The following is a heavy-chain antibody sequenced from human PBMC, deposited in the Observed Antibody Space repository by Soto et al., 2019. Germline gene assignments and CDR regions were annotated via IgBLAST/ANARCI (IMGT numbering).Heavy chain of an antibody. J-gene: IGHJ4*02. Sequence: EVQLLESGGGLVQPGGSLRLSCAASGFTFSNYAVTWVRQAPGKGLEWVSTISGSGGSTYSADSVTGRFTISRDNSKNTLYLQMNSLRAENTAGYYCAKDQGSSWYEIDYWGQGTLVTVSS. CDR1: GFTFSNYA. CDR2: ISGSGGST. V-gene: IGHV3-23*01. D-gene: IGHD6-13*01. CDR3: AKDQGSSWYEIDY.